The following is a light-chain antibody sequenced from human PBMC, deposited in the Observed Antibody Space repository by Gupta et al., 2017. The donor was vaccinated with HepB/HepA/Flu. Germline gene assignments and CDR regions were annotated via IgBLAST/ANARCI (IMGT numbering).Light chain of an antibody. CDR1: QSVTSSH. CDR2: AAS. Sequence: ETVLTQSPGLLSLSPGERATLSCRASQSVTSSHLAWYQQKLGRAPRLLIYAASSKTSGIPDRFSGSGSGTYFTLTSSRLEPEDFAVYYCQHYGSLPRTFGQGTKVEIK. J-gene: IGKJ1*01. CDR3: QHYGSLPRT. V-gene: IGKV3-20*01.